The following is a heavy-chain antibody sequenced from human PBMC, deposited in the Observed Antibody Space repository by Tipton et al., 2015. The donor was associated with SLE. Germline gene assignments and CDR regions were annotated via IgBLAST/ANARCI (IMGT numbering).Heavy chain of an antibody. CDR3: ARDRYYGSGRNDYYYMDV. Sequence: TLSLTCTVSGGSISSHYWSWIRQPPGKGLEWIGYIYYSGSTNYNPSLKSRVTISVDTSKNQFSLKLSSVTAADTAVYYCARDRYYGSGRNDYYYMDVWGKGTTVTVSS. V-gene: IGHV4-59*11. CDR1: GGSISSHY. CDR2: IYYSGST. D-gene: IGHD3-10*01. J-gene: IGHJ6*03.